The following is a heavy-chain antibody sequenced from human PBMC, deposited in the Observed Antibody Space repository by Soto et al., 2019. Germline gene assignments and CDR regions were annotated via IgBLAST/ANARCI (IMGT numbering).Heavy chain of an antibody. CDR1: DFNFNNHA. CDR2: ISGSGGST. CDR3: AKMQQSNGMDV. Sequence: EVQLLESVGGLVQPGGSLRLSCTASDFNFNNHAMTLVRQAPGKGLEWVSTISGSGGSTYSADSVKGRFTISRDNSKNMLYLQMNRLRAEDTAVYYCAKMQQSNGMDVWGQGTTVTVSS. D-gene: IGHD4-4*01. V-gene: IGHV3-23*01. J-gene: IGHJ6*02.